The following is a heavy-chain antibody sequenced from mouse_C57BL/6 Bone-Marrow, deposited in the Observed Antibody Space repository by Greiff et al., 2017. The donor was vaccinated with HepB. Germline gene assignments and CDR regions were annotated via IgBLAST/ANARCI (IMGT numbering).Heavy chain of an antibody. CDR2: ISSGSSTI. J-gene: IGHJ1*03. Sequence: EVQLQESGGGLVKPGGSLKLSCAASGFTFSDYGMHWVRQAPEKGLEWVAYISSGSSTIYYADTVKGRFTLSRDNAKNTLFLQMTSLRSEDTAMYYCARGDGYYVWYFDVWGTGTTVTVSS. V-gene: IGHV5-17*01. CDR3: ARGDGYYVWYFDV. D-gene: IGHD2-3*01. CDR1: GFTFSDYG.